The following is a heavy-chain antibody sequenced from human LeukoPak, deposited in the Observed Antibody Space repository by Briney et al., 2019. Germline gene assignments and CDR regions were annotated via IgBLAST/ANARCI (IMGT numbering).Heavy chain of an antibody. CDR3: ARRVLLPNAFDI. V-gene: IGHV4-39*01. D-gene: IGHD3-10*01. CDR1: GGSISSSSYY. J-gene: IGHJ3*02. CDR2: IYYSGST. Sequence: SETPSLTCTVSGGSISSSSYYWGWIRQHPGKGLEWIGSIYYSGSTYYNPSLKSRVTISVDTSKNQFSLKLSSVTAADTAVYYCARRVLLPNAFDIWGQGTMVTVSS.